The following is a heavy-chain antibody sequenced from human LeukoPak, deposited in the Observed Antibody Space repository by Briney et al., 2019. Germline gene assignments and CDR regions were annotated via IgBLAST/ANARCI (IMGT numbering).Heavy chain of an antibody. V-gene: IGHV1-2*02. CDR1: GYTFTGYY. D-gene: IGHD3-10*01. Sequence: ASVKVSCKASGYTFTGYYMHWVRQAPGQGLEWMGWINPNSGGTNYAQKFQGRVTMTRDTSISTAYMELSRLRSDDTAVYYCARDLKEGSGSYYSYFVYWGQGTLVTVSS. CDR2: INPNSGGT. CDR3: ARDLKEGSGSYYSYFVY. J-gene: IGHJ4*02.